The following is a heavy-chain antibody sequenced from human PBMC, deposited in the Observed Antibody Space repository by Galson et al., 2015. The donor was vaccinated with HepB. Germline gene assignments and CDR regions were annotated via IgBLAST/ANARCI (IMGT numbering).Heavy chain of an antibody. J-gene: IGHJ1*01. D-gene: IGHD3-22*01. V-gene: IGHV3-66*01. CDR3: ARDYSESSGYHAEYFHH. Sequence: SLRLSCAASGFTVSSNYMNWVRQAPGKGLEWVSVIYSGGITYYADSVKGRFTISRDNLKNTVYLQMKSLRADDTAVYYCARDYSESSGYHAEYFHHWGQGTLVTVSS. CDR1: GFTVSSNY. CDR2: IYSGGIT.